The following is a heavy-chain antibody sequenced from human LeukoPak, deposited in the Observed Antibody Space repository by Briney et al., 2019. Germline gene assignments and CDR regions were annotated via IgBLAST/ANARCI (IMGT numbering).Heavy chain of an antibody. CDR3: ARGHYDVLAASYTWTPDY. Sequence: GGSLRLSCAAPGFTFNTFNMNWVRQAPGKGLEWVSSITSGGDYIYYADSVKGRFTTSRDNAKNSLSLQLNSLRVEDTAAYYCARGHYDVLAASYTWTPDYWGQGTLVTVSS. V-gene: IGHV3-21*01. CDR2: ITSGGDYI. CDR1: GFTFNTFN. D-gene: IGHD3-9*01. J-gene: IGHJ4*02.